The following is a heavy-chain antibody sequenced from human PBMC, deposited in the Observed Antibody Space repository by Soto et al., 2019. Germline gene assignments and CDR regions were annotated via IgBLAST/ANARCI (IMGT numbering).Heavy chain of an antibody. CDR2: ISWNSGRI. V-gene: IGHV3-9*01. CDR3: ARGSYGSGQSYFDY. CDR1: GFTFDDYA. Sequence: TGGSLRLSCAASGFTFDDYAMHWVRQAPGKGLEWVSGISWNSGRIGYADSVKGQFTISRDNAKNSLFLQLNSLRAEDTAVYYCARGSYGSGQSYFDYWGQGTVVTVS. J-gene: IGHJ4*02. D-gene: IGHD6-19*01.